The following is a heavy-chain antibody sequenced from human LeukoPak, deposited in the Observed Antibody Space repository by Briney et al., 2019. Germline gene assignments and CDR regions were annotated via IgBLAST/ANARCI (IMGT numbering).Heavy chain of an antibody. Sequence: SETLSLTCTVSGGSISSSSYSWGWIRQPPGKGLEWIGSIYYSGSTYYNPSLKSRVTISVDTSKNQFSLKLSSVTAADTAVYSCARTGPGYCSSTSCYAFDIWGQGTMVTVSS. D-gene: IGHD2-2*01. CDR1: GGSISSSSYS. CDR3: ARTGPGYCSSTSCYAFDI. CDR2: IYYSGST. J-gene: IGHJ3*02. V-gene: IGHV4-39*01.